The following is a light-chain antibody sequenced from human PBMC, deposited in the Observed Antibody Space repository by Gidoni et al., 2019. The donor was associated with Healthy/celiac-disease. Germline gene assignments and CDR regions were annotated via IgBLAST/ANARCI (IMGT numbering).Light chain of an antibody. Sequence: SYELTQPPSVSVPPGQTARITCSGDALPKQYAYWYQQTPGQAPVLVIYKDSERPSGIPERFSGSSSGTTVTLTISGVQAEDEADYYCQSADSSGTYVWVFGGGTKLTVL. CDR3: QSADSSGTYVWV. CDR2: KDS. V-gene: IGLV3-25*02. J-gene: IGLJ3*02. CDR1: ALPKQY.